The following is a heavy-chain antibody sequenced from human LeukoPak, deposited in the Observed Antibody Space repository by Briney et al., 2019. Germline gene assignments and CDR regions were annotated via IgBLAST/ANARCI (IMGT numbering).Heavy chain of an antibody. D-gene: IGHD2-15*01. V-gene: IGHV1-69*13. CDR1: GGTFSSYA. J-gene: IGHJ4*02. CDR3: ARDTIPDCSGGSCYGHVSYFDY. Sequence: SVKVSCKASGGTFSSYAISWVRQDPGQGLEWMGGIIPIFGTANYAQKFQGRVTITADESTSTAYMELSSLRSEDTAVYYCARDTIPDCSGGSCYGHVSYFDYWGQGTLVTVSS. CDR2: IIPIFGTA.